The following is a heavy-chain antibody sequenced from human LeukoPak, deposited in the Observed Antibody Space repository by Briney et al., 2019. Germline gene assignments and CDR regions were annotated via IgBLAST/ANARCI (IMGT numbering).Heavy chain of an antibody. D-gene: IGHD1-26*01. J-gene: IGHJ2*01. CDR3: ARQAVGATDWYFDL. CDR2: IKSKTDGGTI. CDR1: GFTFSKAW. Sequence: GGSLRLSCAASGFTFSKAWMSWVRQASGKGLEWVGRIKSKTDGGTIDYAAPEKGRFTISRDNSKNTLYLQMNSLRAEDTAVYYCARQAVGATDWYFDLRGRGTLVTVSS. V-gene: IGHV3-15*01.